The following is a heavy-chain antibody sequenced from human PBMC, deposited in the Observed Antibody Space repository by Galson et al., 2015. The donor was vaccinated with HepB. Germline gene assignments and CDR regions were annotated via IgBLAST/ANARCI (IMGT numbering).Heavy chain of an antibody. D-gene: IGHD4-11*01. Sequence: ETLSLTCTVSGGSVSSGSYYWSWIRQPPGKGLEWIGYIYYSGSTNYNPSLKSRVTISVDTSKNQFSLKLSSVTAADTAVYYCARAPTAYSNYVDYYYGMDVWGQGTTVTVSS. CDR3: ARAPTAYSNYVDYYYGMDV. J-gene: IGHJ6*02. CDR2: IYYSGST. V-gene: IGHV4-61*01. CDR1: GGSVSSGSYY.